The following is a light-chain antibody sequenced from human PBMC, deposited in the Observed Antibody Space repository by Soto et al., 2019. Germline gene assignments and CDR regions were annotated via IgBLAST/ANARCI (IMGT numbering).Light chain of an antibody. Sequence: IVLTQSPGTLSLSPGETATLSRRASESLSPHSIAWYQQKPGQAPRLLIYGPSGRATGIPDRISGSGSGTDFTLTISGLGPEDFAMYYCQQFQSSLRTFGQGTKVDIK. V-gene: IGKV3-20*01. J-gene: IGKJ1*01. CDR2: GPS. CDR3: QQFQSSLRT. CDR1: ESLSPHS.